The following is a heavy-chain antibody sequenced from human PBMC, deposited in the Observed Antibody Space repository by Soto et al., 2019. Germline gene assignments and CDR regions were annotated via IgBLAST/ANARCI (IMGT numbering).Heavy chain of an antibody. D-gene: IGHD2-2*01. CDR3: ARLVVVPAAMFDYYYYYMDV. J-gene: IGHJ6*03. Sequence: SETLSLTCTVSGGSISSYYWSWIRQPPGKGLEWIGYIYYSGSTNYNPSLKSRVTISVDTSKNQFSLKLSSVTAADTAVYYCARLVVVPAAMFDYYYYYMDVWGKGTTVTVSS. V-gene: IGHV4-59*08. CDR2: IYYSGST. CDR1: GGSISSYY.